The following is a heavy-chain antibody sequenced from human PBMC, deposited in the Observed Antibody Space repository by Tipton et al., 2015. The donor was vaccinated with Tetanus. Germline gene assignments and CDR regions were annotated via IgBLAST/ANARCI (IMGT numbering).Heavy chain of an antibody. D-gene: IGHD3-3*01. V-gene: IGHV3-23*01. CDR1: GFTFSSYA. Sequence: GSLRLSCAASGFTFSSYAMSWVRQAPGKGLEWVSAISGSGGSTYYADSVKGRFTISRDNSKNTLYLQMNSLRAEDTAVYYCAKNRGYDFWSGYGFDYWGQGTLVTVSS. CDR2: ISGSGGST. CDR3: AKNRGYDFWSGYGFDY. J-gene: IGHJ4*02.